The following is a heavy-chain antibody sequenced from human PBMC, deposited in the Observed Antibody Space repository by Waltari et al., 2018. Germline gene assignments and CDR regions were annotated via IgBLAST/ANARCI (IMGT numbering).Heavy chain of an antibody. CDR3: ARDYYYDSSGHASNWFDP. J-gene: IGHJ5*02. CDR1: GGSISSGGYY. D-gene: IGHD3-22*01. Sequence: QVQLPESGPGLVKPSQNLSLTCTFSGGSISSGGYYWSWIRQHPGKGLEWIGYIYYSGSTYYNPSLKSRVTISVDTSKNQFSLKLSSVTAADTAVYYCARDYYYDSSGHASNWFDPWGQGTLVTVSS. CDR2: IYYSGST. V-gene: IGHV4-31*03.